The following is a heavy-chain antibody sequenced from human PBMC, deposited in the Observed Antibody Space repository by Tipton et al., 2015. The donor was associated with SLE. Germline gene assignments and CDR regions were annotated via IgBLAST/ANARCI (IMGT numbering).Heavy chain of an antibody. CDR2: IYRTGTP. D-gene: IGHD3-16*01. CDR3: ARDLGRLYFDY. CDR1: GGSISSRDYH. J-gene: IGHJ4*02. V-gene: IGHV4-39*07. Sequence: TLSLTCTVSGGSISSRDYHWGWIRQPPGKGLEWIGNIYRTGTPFYNPSLKSRVTISVDTSKNQFSLKLSSVTAADTAVYYCARDLGRLYFDYWGQGTLVTVSS.